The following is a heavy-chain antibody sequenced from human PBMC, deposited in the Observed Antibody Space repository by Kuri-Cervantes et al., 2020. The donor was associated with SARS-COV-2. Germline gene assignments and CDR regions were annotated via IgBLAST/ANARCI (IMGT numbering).Heavy chain of an antibody. CDR2: VYHSGSA. Sequence: SETLSLTCTVSGGSISSYYWSWIRQPPGKGLEWIGYVYHSGSANYNPSLKSRVTISIDMSKNEFSLHLRSVTAAGTAVYYCARTPRYSYFDYWGQGALVTVSS. CDR3: ARTPRYSYFDY. V-gene: IGHV4-59*01. CDR1: GGSISSYY. J-gene: IGHJ4*02. D-gene: IGHD5-18*01.